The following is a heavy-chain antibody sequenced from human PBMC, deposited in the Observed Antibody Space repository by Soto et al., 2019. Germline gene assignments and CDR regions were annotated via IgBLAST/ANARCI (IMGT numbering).Heavy chain of an antibody. Sequence: QVQLVQSGAEVKKPGSSVKVSCKASGGTFSSYTISWVRQAPGQGLEWMGRIIPILGIANYAQKFQGRVTITADKSTSTAYMELSSLRSEETAVYYCASLMGSGYYYGMDVWGQGTTVTVSS. CDR1: GGTFSSYT. CDR3: ASLMGSGYYYGMDV. J-gene: IGHJ6*02. V-gene: IGHV1-69*02. D-gene: IGHD3-10*01. CDR2: IIPILGIA.